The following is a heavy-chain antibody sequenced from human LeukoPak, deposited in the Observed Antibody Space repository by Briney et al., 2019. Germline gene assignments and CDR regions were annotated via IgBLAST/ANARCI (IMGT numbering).Heavy chain of an antibody. Sequence: ASVKVSCKASGYTFAGYYMHWVRQAPGQGLEWMGWINPNSGGTNYAQKFQGWVTMTRDTSISTAYMELSRLRSDDTAVYYCARDEGAFVVVPAAIGLVPFDYWGQGTLVTVSS. D-gene: IGHD2-2*02. V-gene: IGHV1-2*04. CDR3: ARDEGAFVVVPAAIGLVPFDY. CDR2: INPNSGGT. CDR1: GYTFAGYY. J-gene: IGHJ4*02.